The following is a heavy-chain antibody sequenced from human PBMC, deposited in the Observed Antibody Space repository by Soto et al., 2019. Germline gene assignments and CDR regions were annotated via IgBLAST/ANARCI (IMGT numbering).Heavy chain of an antibody. CDR1: GFSLSTSGVG. CDR2: IYWDDDK. D-gene: IGHD2-2*01. CDR3: ARTRGCSSTSCYLDAFDI. J-gene: IGHJ3*02. Sequence: QITLKESGPTLVKPTQTLTLTCTFSGFSLSTSGVGVGWIRQPPGKALEWLALIYWDDDKRYSPSLKSRLTITKHPSKNQVVLTMTNMDPVDTATYYCARTRGCSSTSCYLDAFDIWGQGTMVTVSS. V-gene: IGHV2-5*02.